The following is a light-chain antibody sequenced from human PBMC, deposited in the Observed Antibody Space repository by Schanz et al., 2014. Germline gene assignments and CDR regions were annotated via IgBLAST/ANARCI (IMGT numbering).Light chain of an antibody. Sequence: DIVMTQSPDSLAVSLGERATIDCKSSRSVLYISNNKNYLAWYQQKSGQPPKLLIYWASTRESGVPDRFSGSGSGTDFTLTISSLQAEDVAVYYCQQYYSTPYTFGQGTKLEIK. V-gene: IGKV4-1*01. J-gene: IGKJ2*01. CDR1: RSVLYISNNKNY. CDR3: QQYYSTPYT. CDR2: WAS.